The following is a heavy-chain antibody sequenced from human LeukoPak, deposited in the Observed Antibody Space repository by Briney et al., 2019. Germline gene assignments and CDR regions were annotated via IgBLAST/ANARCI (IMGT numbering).Heavy chain of an antibody. D-gene: IGHD3-10*01. V-gene: IGHV3-23*01. CDR1: GFTFSSYG. Sequence: GGSLRLSCSASGFTFSSYGMHWVRQAPGKGLEWVSAISGSGGSTYYADSVKGRFTISRDNSKNTLYLQMNSLRAEDTAVYYCAKETSGFGELNWFDPWGQGTLVTVSS. CDR3: AKETSGFGELNWFDP. J-gene: IGHJ5*02. CDR2: ISGSGGST.